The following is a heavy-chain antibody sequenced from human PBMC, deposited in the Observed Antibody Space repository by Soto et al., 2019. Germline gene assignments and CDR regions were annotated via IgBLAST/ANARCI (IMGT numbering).Heavy chain of an antibody. CDR2: INPSGGST. CDR1: GYTFTSYY. Sequence: ASVKLSCKASGYTFTSYYMHWVRQAHGQGLEWMGIINPSGGSTSYAQKFQGRFTISRDNAKNSLYLQMNSLRAEDTAVYYCARDDYPYYDDSSGYHFDYWGQGALVTVSS. CDR3: ARDDYPYYDDSSGYHFDY. J-gene: IGHJ4*02. D-gene: IGHD3-22*01. V-gene: IGHV1-46*01.